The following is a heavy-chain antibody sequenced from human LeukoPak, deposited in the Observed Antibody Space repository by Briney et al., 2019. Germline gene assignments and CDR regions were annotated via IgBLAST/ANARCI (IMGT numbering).Heavy chain of an antibody. J-gene: IGHJ5*02. CDR3: ARDRPRLAAAGIVNWFDP. D-gene: IGHD6-13*01. V-gene: IGHV1-18*01. CDR1: GYTFTSYG. Sequence: GASVKASCKASGYTFTSYGISWVRQAPGQGLEWMGWIGVHNGDTNYAQKVQDRVTMTTDTSTSTAYMELRSLRSEDTAVYYCARDRPRLAAAGIVNWFDPWGQGTLVTVSA. CDR2: IGVHNGDT.